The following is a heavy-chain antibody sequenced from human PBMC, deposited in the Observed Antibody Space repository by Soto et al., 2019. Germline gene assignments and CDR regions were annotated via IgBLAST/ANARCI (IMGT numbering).Heavy chain of an antibody. J-gene: IGHJ4*02. D-gene: IGHD3-16*01. CDR1: GYTFTSYY. Sequence: QVQLVQSGAEVKKPGASVKVSCKASGYTFTSYYMHWVRQAPGQGLEWMGIINPSGGSTSYAQKFQGRVTMNRDTSTSTVYMELSSLRSEDTAVYYCARDLGEGGVVDYWGQGTLVTVSS. CDR2: INPSGGST. V-gene: IGHV1-46*01. CDR3: ARDLGEGGVVDY.